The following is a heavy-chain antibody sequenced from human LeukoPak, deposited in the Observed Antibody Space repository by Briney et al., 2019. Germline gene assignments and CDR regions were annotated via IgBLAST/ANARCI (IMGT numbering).Heavy chain of an antibody. CDR1: GYTFTSYG. CDR2: ISAYNGNT. J-gene: IGHJ5*02. CDR3: ARVKGEYYDSSGYSVDYNWFDP. Sequence: ASVKVSCKASGYTFTSYGISWVRQAPGQGLEWMGWISAYNGNTNYAQKLQGRVTMTTDTSTSTAYMELRSLRSDDTAVYYCARVKGEYYDSSGYSVDYNWFDPWGQGTLVTVSS. D-gene: IGHD3-22*01. V-gene: IGHV1-18*01.